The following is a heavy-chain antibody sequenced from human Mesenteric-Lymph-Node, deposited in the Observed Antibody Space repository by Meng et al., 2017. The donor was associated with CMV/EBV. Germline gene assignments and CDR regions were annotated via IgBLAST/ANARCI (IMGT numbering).Heavy chain of an antibody. V-gene: IGHV3-23*03. J-gene: IGHJ3*02. CDR3: AKDLAHYDNNGYILLLDAFDI. CDR2: IYTANHGT. CDR1: GFTFSNYA. Sequence: GESLKISCAASGFTFSNYAMGWVRQAPGKGLEWVSVIYTANHGTRYADSVKGRFTISRDNSKNTLYLQMDSLRAEDTAVYYCAKDLAHYDNNGYILLLDAFDIWGQGTMVTVSS. D-gene: IGHD3-22*01.